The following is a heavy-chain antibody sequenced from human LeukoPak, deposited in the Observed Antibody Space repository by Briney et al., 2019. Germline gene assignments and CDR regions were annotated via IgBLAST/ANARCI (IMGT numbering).Heavy chain of an antibody. Sequence: PGRSLRLSCAASGFTFRNYALHWVRQAPGKGLEWVALIWYDGSNKYYAESVKGRFTISRDNSKNTLHLQMNSLRAEDTAVYYCAKDQTRYPGNYFEYWGQGTLVTVSS. J-gene: IGHJ4*02. D-gene: IGHD3-10*01. CDR1: GFTFRNYA. CDR3: AKDQTRYPGNYFEY. V-gene: IGHV3-33*06. CDR2: IWYDGSNK.